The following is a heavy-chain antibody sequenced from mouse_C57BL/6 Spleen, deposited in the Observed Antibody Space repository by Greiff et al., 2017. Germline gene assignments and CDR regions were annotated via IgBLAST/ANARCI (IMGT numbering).Heavy chain of an antibody. V-gene: IGHV1-64*01. CDR2: IHPNSGST. D-gene: IGHD1-1*01. CDR3: ARTTVVEGAFDY. J-gene: IGHJ2*01. CDR1: GYTFTSYW. Sequence: VQLQQPGAELVKPGASVKLSCKASGYTFTSYWMHWVKQRPGQGLEWIGMIHPNSGSTNYNEKFKSKATLTVDKSSSTAYMQLSSLTSEDSAVYYCARTTVVEGAFDYWGQGTTLTVSS.